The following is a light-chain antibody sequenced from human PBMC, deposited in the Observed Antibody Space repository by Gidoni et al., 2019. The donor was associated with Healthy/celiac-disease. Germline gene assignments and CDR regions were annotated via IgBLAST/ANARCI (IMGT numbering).Light chain of an antibody. J-gene: IGLJ2*01. CDR2: GNS. V-gene: IGLV1-40*01. CDR3: QSYDSSLSGHVV. Sequence: QSVLTPPPSVSVAPGQRVTISCTGSSSNIGAGYDVHWYHQLPGTAPKLLIYGNSNRPSGVPDRFSGSKSGTSASLAITGRQAEDEADDYCQSYDSSLSGHVVFGGGTKLTVL. CDR1: SSNIGAGYD.